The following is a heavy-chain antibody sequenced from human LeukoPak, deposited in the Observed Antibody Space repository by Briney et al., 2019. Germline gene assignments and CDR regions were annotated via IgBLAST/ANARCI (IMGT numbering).Heavy chain of an antibody. Sequence: ASVKVSCKVSGYTLTEFSMHWVRHAPGKGLEWMGGFDPEDGEITYAQKFQGRVTMTEDASTDTAYMELSGLRSEDTAVYYCATDDPRYFDYFPFDYWGQGTLVTVSS. J-gene: IGHJ4*02. D-gene: IGHD3-9*01. CDR2: FDPEDGEI. CDR3: ATDDPRYFDYFPFDY. V-gene: IGHV1-24*01. CDR1: GYTLTEFS.